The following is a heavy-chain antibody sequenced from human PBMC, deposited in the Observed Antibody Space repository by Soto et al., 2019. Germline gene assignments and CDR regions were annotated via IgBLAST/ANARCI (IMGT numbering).Heavy chain of an antibody. CDR1: GASVSSDGYY. V-gene: IGHV4-61*08. D-gene: IGHD1-1*01. CDR2: IYPSGRT. J-gene: IGHJ1*01. Sequence: QVHLQESGPGLVKPSETLSLTCTVSGASVSSDGYYWIWIRQPPGKGLEWMGYIYPSGRTNYNPSLRSRVTMSMDTSKNQFSLKLTSMTAADTALYYCARGDQLLLYWGQGTLVTVSS. CDR3: ARGDQLLLY.